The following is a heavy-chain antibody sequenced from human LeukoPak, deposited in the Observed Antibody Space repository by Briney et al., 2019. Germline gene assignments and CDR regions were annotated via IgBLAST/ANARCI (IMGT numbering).Heavy chain of an antibody. CDR2: ISYDGSNK. V-gene: IGHV3-30-3*02. CDR1: GFTFSSYA. CDR3: AKLSSWSLSRRGKSLRDYDSSGPVDY. D-gene: IGHD3-22*01. J-gene: IGHJ4*02. Sequence: GGSLRLSCAASGFTFSSYAMHWVRQAPGKGLEWVAVISYDGSNKYYADSVKGRFTISRDNSKNTLYLQMNSLRAEDTAVYYCAKLSSWSLSRRGKSLRDYDSSGPVDYWGQGTLVTVSS.